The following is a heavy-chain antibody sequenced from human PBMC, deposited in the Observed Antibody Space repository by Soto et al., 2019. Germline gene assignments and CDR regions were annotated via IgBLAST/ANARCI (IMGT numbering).Heavy chain of an antibody. CDR1: GFTFNNYV. Sequence: EVQLLESGGGLVQPGGSLRLSCAASGFTFNNYVMSWVRQVPGKGLEWVSAISGSGGSTYYADSVKGRFTISRDNSKNTLYLQMNSLRAEDTAVYYCAIIETTTISAFQHWGQGTLGTVSS. V-gene: IGHV3-23*01. CDR3: AIIETTTISAFQH. J-gene: IGHJ1*01. D-gene: IGHD3-3*01. CDR2: ISGSGGST.